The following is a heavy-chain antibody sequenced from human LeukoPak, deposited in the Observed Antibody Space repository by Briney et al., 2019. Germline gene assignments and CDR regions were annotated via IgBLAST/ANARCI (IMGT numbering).Heavy chain of an antibody. Sequence: SETLSLTCTVSSGPISNFHCSWIRQSPGRGLEWGGYISNCCGSKYSPKLKGRVSRAVYTSTKQFSLKCSSVTAADTAVYYCAKSGGGNLRTGYYTVWFAPWGAGTLVT. CDR3: AKSGGGNLRTGYYTVWFAP. D-gene: IGHD3/OR15-3a*01. CDR1: SGPISNFH. V-gene: IGHV4-59*03. CDR2: ISNCCGS. J-gene: IGHJ5*02.